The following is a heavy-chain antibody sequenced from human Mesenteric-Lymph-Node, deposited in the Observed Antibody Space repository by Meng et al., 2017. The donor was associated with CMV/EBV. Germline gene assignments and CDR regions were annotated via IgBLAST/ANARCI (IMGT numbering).Heavy chain of an antibody. Sequence: ASVKVSRKASGYIFSNYDINWVRQATGQGLEWMGWMNPYSGNTGYAQKFQGRVTMTRNTSISTAYLEVSSLRTDDTAVYYCARRGGAASGPREPDYWGQGTPVTVSS. CDR1: GYIFSNYD. CDR3: ARRGGAASGPREPDY. J-gene: IGHJ4*02. CDR2: MNPYSGNT. V-gene: IGHV1-8*01. D-gene: IGHD1-14*01.